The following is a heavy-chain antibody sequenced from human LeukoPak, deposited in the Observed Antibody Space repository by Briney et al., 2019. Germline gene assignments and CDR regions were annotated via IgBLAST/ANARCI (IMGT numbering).Heavy chain of an antibody. CDR3: ARDFLDYGMDV. J-gene: IGHJ6*02. V-gene: IGHV3-30-3*01. CDR2: ISYDGSNK. CDR1: GFTFSSYA. Sequence: PGGSLRLSCAASGFTFSSYAMHWVRQAPGKGLEWVAVISYDGSNKYYADSVKGRFTISRDNSKNTLYLQMNSLRAEDTAVYYCARDFLDYGMDVWGQGTTVTVSS.